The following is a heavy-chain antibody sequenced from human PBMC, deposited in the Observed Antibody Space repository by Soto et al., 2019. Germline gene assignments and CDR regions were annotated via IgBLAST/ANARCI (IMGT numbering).Heavy chain of an antibody. V-gene: IGHV4-59*01. CDR1: GGSISSYY. Sequence: PSETLSLTCTVSGGSISSYYWSWIRQPPGKGLEWIGYIYYSGSTNYNPSLKSRVTISVDTYKNQFSLKLTSVTAADTAVYYCARRYGGNFDYWGQGTLVTVSS. CDR2: IYYSGST. D-gene: IGHD1-26*01. J-gene: IGHJ4*02. CDR3: ARRYGGNFDY.